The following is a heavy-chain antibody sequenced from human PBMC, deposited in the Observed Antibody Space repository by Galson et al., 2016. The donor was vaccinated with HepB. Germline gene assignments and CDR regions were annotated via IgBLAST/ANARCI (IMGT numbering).Heavy chain of an antibody. V-gene: IGHV3-7*01. D-gene: IGHD6-19*01. CDR1: GFTLSNYW. J-gene: IGHJ4*02. CDR2: TNKDGSER. Sequence: SLRLSCAASGFTLSNYWLDWVRQAPGKGLEWVGNTNKDGSERRYPDSVKGRFTISRDNAKNPVYLQMNSLRVEDTAVYFCASGYTSGRWGQGALVTVSS. CDR3: ASGYTSGR.